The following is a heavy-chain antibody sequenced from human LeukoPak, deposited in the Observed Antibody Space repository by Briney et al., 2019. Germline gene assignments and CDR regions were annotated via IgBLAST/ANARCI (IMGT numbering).Heavy chain of an antibody. V-gene: IGHV1-2*02. CDR3: ARDDGYSSGWLDFDY. J-gene: IGHJ4*02. D-gene: IGHD6-19*01. CDR1: GYTFTGYY. CDR2: INPNSGGT. Sequence: ASVKVSCKASGYTFTGYYMHWVRQAPGQGLEWMGWINPNSGGTNYAQKFQGRVTMTRDTSISTAYMELSRLRSDDTAVYYCARDDGYSSGWLDFDYWGREPWSPSPQ.